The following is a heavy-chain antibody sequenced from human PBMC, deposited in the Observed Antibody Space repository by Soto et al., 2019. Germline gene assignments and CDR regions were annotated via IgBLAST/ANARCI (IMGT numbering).Heavy chain of an antibody. CDR2: ISGSGVDT. D-gene: IGHD3-9*01. Sequence: EVQLLESGGGLVQRGGSLRLSCAASGFTFSSYAMSWVRQAPGKGLEWVSTISGSGVDTYYADSVRGRFTISRDNSKNTLYLQKNSLGGEDTAVYYWAKRAADILTGRYQQQHWGQGTLVTVSS. CDR3: AKRAADILTGRYQQQH. J-gene: IGHJ1*01. V-gene: IGHV3-23*01. CDR1: GFTFSSYA.